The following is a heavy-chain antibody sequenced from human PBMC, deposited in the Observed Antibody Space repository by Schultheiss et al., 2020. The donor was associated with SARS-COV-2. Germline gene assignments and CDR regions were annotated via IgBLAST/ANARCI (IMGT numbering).Heavy chain of an antibody. Sequence: SETLSLTCAVSRDSVISATYCWSWIRQPAGKGLEWIGYIYYSWSTYYNPSLKSRVTISVDTSKNQFSLKLSSVTAADTAVYYCALNPAAGTGGWFDPWGQGTLVTVSS. V-gene: IGHV4-61*10. CDR3: ALNPAAGTGGWFDP. J-gene: IGHJ5*02. CDR2: IYYSWST. CDR1: RDSVISATYC. D-gene: IGHD6-13*01.